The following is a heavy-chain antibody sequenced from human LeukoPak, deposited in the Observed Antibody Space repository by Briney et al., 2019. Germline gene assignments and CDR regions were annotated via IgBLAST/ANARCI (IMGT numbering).Heavy chain of an antibody. J-gene: IGHJ1*01. CDR3: ARAYKDRSLAGKKEFFQH. CDR2: ISWNSGTI. V-gene: IGHV3-9*01. CDR1: GFTFDNYA. D-gene: IGHD6-19*01. Sequence: SLRLSCAASGFTFDNYAMNWVRQVPGKGLEWISLISWNSGTIGYAHSVKGRFTRDNANNFLYLQMNSLRAEDTALYYCARAYKDRSLAGKKEFFQHWGQGTLVTVSS.